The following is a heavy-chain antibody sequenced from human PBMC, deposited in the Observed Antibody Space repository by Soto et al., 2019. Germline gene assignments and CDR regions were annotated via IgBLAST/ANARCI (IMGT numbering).Heavy chain of an antibody. D-gene: IGHD1-1*01. J-gene: IGHJ5*02. CDR3: TRDVDTTSHLNWFDP. CDR2: IYSGGST. Sequence: SGGSLRLSCVVSGFTVSSNYMSWVRQAPGKGLEWVSIIYSGGSTYYADSVKGRFTISRDNSKNTLYLQLNSLRAEDTAVYYCTRDVDTTSHLNWFDPWGQGVMVTVSS. CDR1: GFTVSSNY. V-gene: IGHV3-66*01.